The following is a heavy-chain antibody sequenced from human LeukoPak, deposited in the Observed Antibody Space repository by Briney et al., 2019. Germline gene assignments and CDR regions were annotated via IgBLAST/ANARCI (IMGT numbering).Heavy chain of an antibody. J-gene: IGHJ5*02. CDR3: ARARTNWGSAA. Sequence: ASVKVSCKASGYTFTAYYMHWVRQAPGQGLEWMGWINPNSGGTNYAQKFQGRVTMTRDTSISTAYMEVSSLRSEDTAVYYCARARTNWGSAAWGQGTLVTVSS. CDR2: INPNSGGT. D-gene: IGHD7-27*01. CDR1: GYTFTAYY. V-gene: IGHV1-2*02.